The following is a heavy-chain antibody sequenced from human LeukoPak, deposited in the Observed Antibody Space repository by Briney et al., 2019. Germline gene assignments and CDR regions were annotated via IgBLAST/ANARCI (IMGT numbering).Heavy chain of an antibody. D-gene: IGHD3-22*01. CDR2: ISSSSSYI. V-gene: IGHV3-21*01. CDR1: GFIFSSYS. Sequence: GGSLRLSCAASGFIFSSYSMNWVRQAPGKGLEWVSSISSSSSYIYYADSVKGRFTISRDNAKNSLYLQMNSLRAEDTAVYYCARDPQDYYDSSGYYQYYFDYWGQGTLVTVSS. J-gene: IGHJ4*02. CDR3: ARDPQDYYDSSGYYQYYFDY.